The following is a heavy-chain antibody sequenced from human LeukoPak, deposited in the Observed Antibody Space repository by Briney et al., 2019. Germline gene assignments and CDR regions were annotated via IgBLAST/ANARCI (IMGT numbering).Heavy chain of an antibody. CDR1: GGTFSSYA. V-gene: IGHV1-69*13. CDR3: ARVSRTSMVRGIITFDY. D-gene: IGHD3-10*01. J-gene: IGHJ4*02. Sequence: GASVKLSCKASGGTFSSYAISWVRQAPGQGLEGMGGIIPIFGTANYAQKFQGRVTITADESTSTAYMEVSSLRSEDTAVYYCARVSRTSMVRGIITFDYWGRGTLVTVSS. CDR2: IIPIFGTA.